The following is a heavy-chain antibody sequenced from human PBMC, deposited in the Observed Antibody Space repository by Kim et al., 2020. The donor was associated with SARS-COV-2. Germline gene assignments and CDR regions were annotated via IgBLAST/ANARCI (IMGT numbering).Heavy chain of an antibody. Sequence: SVKVSCKASGGIFSRYAISWVRQAPGQGLEWMGGILPLFHTPNYAQKFQGRVTITADESTSTAYMELSSLRSEDTAVYYCARGTSDGYNSDNFYDMDVGGQGTTVTVSS. CDR1: GGIFSRYA. CDR2: ILPLFHTP. J-gene: IGHJ6*02. CDR3: ARGTSDGYNSDNFYDMDV. V-gene: IGHV1-69*13. D-gene: IGHD5-12*01.